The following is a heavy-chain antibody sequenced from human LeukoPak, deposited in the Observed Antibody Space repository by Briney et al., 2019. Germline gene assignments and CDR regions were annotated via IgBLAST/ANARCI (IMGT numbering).Heavy chain of an antibody. V-gene: IGHV3-11*01. CDR3: AREPQTYYYDSSGYSNFDY. Sequence: GGSLRLSCAASGFTFSDYYMSWIRQAPGKGLEWVSYISSSGSTIYYADSVKGRFTISRDNAKNSLYLQMNSLRAEDTAVYYCAREPQTYYYDSSGYSNFDYWGQGTLVTVSS. D-gene: IGHD3-22*01. CDR2: ISSSGSTI. CDR1: GFTFSDYY. J-gene: IGHJ4*02.